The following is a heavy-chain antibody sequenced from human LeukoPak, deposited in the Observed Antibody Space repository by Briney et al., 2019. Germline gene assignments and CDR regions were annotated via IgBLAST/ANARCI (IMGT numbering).Heavy chain of an antibody. Sequence: GGSLRLSCAASGFTFSWFWIKWVRQAPGEGLEWVANINEDGSEKNYVDSVKGRFTISRDNAKNSLYLQMNSLRADDTAVNYCRKGHYSDYHSGGQGTLVTVSS. D-gene: IGHD4-11*01. V-gene: IGHV3-7*01. CDR2: INEDGSEK. CDR1: GFTFSWFW. CDR3: RKGHYSDYHS. J-gene: IGHJ4*02.